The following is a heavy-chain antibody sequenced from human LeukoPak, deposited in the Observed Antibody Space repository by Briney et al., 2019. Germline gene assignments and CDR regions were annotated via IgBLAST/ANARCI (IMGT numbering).Heavy chain of an antibody. CDR2: IYTSGST. Sequence: SQTLSLTCTVSGGSISSGGYYWSWIRQPAGKGLEWIGRIYTSGSTNYNPSLKSRVTISVDTSKNQFSLKLSSVTAADTAVYYCASGYCSSTSCHPPYYGMDVWGQGTTVTVSS. CDR1: GGSISSGGYY. V-gene: IGHV4-61*02. J-gene: IGHJ6*02. CDR3: ASGYCSSTSCHPPYYGMDV. D-gene: IGHD2-2*01.